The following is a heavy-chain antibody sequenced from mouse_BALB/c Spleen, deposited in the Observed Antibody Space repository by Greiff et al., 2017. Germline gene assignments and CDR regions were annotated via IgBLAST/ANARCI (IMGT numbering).Heavy chain of an antibody. CDR3: AKRTSYGNYVWYFDV. J-gene: IGHJ1*01. CDR2: NDPANGNT. Sequence: VQLQQSGAELVKPGASVKLSCTASGFNIKDTYMHWVKQRPEQGLEWIGRNDPANGNTKYDPKFPGKATITADTSSNTAYLQLSSLTSEDTAVYYCAKRTSYGNYVWYFDVWGAGTTVTGSS. CDR1: GFNIKDTY. D-gene: IGHD2-10*01. V-gene: IGHV14-3*02.